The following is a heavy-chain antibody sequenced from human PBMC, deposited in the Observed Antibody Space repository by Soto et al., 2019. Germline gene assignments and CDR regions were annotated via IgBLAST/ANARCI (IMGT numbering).Heavy chain of an antibody. V-gene: IGHV3-23*01. D-gene: IGHD3-22*01. CDR3: AKLPYSSGVYYFDY. Sequence: PGGSLRLSCAASTFTSSSHAMSWVRQAPGKGVEWVSGISGTSVSTYYADSVNGRFTISRDNSKNTLYLQMNSLKVEDTAVYYCAKLPYSSGVYYFDYWGLGTLVTVSS. CDR1: TFTSSSHA. J-gene: IGHJ4*02. CDR2: ISGTSVST.